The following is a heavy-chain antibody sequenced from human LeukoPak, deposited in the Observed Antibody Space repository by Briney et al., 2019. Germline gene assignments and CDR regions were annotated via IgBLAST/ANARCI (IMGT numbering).Heavy chain of an antibody. CDR1: GGTFSGYY. D-gene: IGHD2-21*02. V-gene: IGHV4-34*01. J-gene: IGHJ4*02. CDR3: ARSGVVTAYGY. Sequence: SETLSLTCSVYGGTFSGYYWSWIRQPPGKGLEWMGEINHSGSTNYNPSLKSRVTISVDTFKNQFSLKLSSVTAGDTAVYYCARSGVVTAYGYWGEGSLVTVCS. CDR2: INHSGST.